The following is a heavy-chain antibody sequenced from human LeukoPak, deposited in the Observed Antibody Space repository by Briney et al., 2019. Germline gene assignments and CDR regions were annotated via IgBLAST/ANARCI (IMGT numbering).Heavy chain of an antibody. J-gene: IGHJ4*02. D-gene: IGHD6-6*01. CDR1: GFSVTSNH. V-gene: IGHV3-66*01. CDR2: IYTGGTT. Sequence: GGSLRLSCAASGFSVTSNHMNWVRQAQGKVLDWVSIIYTGGTTHYADSMNTRFTITRADSINTLYLQMNSLRAEDTAVYYCARDSSSYYFDYWGQGTLVTVSS. CDR3: ARDSSSYYFDY.